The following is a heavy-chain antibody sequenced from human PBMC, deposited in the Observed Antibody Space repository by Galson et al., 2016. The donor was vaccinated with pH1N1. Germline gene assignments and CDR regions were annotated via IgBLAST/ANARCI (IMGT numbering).Heavy chain of an antibody. CDR2: ISWNSGSI. J-gene: IGHJ4*02. D-gene: IGHD1-26*01. CDR1: GFTFDDYA. Sequence: SLRLSCAASGFTFDDYAMHWVRQAPGKGLEWVSGISWNSGSIGYAESVKGRFTISRDNAKNSLYLQMNSLRAEDTALYYCAKVGGSLWGDFDYWGQGTLVTVSS. CDR3: AKVGGSLWGDFDY. V-gene: IGHV3-9*01.